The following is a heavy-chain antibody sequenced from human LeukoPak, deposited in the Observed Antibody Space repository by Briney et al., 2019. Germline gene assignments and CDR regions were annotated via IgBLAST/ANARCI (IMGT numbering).Heavy chain of an antibody. V-gene: IGHV3-74*01. CDR3: ATIYGGY. J-gene: IGHJ4*02. Sequence: GGSLRLSCAASGFTFNTYWMHWVRQTPGKGLVWVSHINSDGSTTNYADSVKGRFTISRDNAKNILYLQMNSLRGEDTAMYYCATIYGGYWGQGTLVTVSS. D-gene: IGHD3-16*01. CDR1: GFTFNTYW. CDR2: INSDGSTT.